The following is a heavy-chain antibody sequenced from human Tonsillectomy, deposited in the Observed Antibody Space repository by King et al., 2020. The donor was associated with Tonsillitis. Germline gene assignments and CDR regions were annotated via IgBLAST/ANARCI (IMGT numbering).Heavy chain of an antibody. D-gene: IGHD3-16*01. Sequence: VQLVESGGTLVQPGRSLRLSCAASGFIFSGYAMHWVRQAPGKGLEWVSVISYVGGNKFYADSVKGRFTISRDNSKNMLYLQMNNLKTEDTAVYYCARDPVGGAGYWGQGPLVTVSS. V-gene: IGHV3-30*01. CDR2: ISYVGGNK. CDR1: GFIFSGYA. J-gene: IGHJ4*02. CDR3: ARDPVGGAGY.